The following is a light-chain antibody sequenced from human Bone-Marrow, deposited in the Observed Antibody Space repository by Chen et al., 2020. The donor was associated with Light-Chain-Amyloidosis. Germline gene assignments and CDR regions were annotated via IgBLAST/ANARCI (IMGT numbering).Light chain of an antibody. CDR1: DLPTKY. J-gene: IGLJ2*01. Sequence: SYELTQPPSVSVSPGQTARITCSGDDLPTKYAYWYQQKPGQDPVLVIHRDTERPSGISERFYGSSSGTTATLTISGVQAEDEADYHCQSADSSGTYEVIFGGGTKLTVL. CDR3: QSADSSGTYEVI. CDR2: RDT. V-gene: IGLV3-25*03.